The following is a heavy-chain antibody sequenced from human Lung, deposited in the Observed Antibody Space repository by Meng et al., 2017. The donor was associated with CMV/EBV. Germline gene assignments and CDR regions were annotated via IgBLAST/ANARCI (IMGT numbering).Heavy chain of an antibody. D-gene: IGHD3-16*01. CDR1: GLTVSSNY. CDR3: ARGNSGITGYYGMDV. CDR2: IYSGGST. Sequence: ESLKISXAASGLTVSSNYMSWVRQAPGKGLEWVSVIYSGGSTYYADSVTGRFTISRDNSKNTQFLQMNSLRAEDTAVYYCARGNSGITGYYGMDVWGQGTTVTVSS. V-gene: IGHV3-66*02. J-gene: IGHJ6*02.